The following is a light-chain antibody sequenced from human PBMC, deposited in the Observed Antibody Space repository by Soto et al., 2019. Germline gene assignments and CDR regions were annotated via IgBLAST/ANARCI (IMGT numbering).Light chain of an antibody. V-gene: IGKV2-28*01. CDR3: QQYGSSPPIT. Sequence: DIVMTQSPLSLPVTPGEPASISCRSIHSLLHSNGYYYLDWYLQKPGQSPQLLIYLGSNRAPGVPDRFSGSGSGTDFTLTISRLVPEDFAVYYCQQYGSSPPITFGQGTRLEIK. CDR2: LGS. CDR1: HSLLHSNGYYY. J-gene: IGKJ5*01.